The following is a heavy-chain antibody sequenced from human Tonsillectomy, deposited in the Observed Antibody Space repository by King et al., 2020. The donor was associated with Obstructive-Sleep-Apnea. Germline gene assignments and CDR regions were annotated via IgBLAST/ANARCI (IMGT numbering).Heavy chain of an antibody. D-gene: IGHD3-22*01. Sequence: QLQESGPRLVKPSETLSLICTVSGGSISSYYWSWIRQPPGKGLEWIGYIYYSGSTNYNPSLKSRVTISLDTSKNQFSLKLSSVTAADTAVFYCARGRDLYYDSSGIDYWGQGTLVTVSS. CDR1: GGSISSYY. V-gene: IGHV4-59*01. CDR3: ARGRDLYYDSSGIDY. CDR2: IYYSGST. J-gene: IGHJ4*02.